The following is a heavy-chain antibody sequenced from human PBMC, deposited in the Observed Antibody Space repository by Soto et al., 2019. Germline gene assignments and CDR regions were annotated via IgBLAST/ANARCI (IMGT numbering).Heavy chain of an antibody. J-gene: IGHJ6*02. CDR2: IIPIFGTA. CDR3: AEGGSYAALYYYGMDV. V-gene: IGHV1-69*01. CDR1: GGTFSSYA. Sequence: QVQLVQSGAEVQKPGSSVKVSCKASGGTFSSYAISWVRQAPGQGLEWMGGIIPIFGTANYAQKFQGRVTITADESTSTAYMELSSLRSEDTAVYYCAEGGSYAALYYYGMDVWGQGTTVTVSS. D-gene: IGHD1-26*01.